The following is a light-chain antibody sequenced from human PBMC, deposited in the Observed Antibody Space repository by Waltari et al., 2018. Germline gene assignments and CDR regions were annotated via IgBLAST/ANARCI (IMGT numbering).Light chain of an antibody. CDR2: GAS. J-gene: IGKJ2*01. CDR1: QSLSSTY. Sequence: EIVLTQSPGTLSLSPGERATLSCRASQSLSSTYLAWYQQKPGQAPRLLIYGASSRATGIPDRFSGSGSGTDFTLSISRLEPEDSAVYYCQQCGRSPYTFGQGTKLEIK. V-gene: IGKV3-20*01. CDR3: QQCGRSPYT.